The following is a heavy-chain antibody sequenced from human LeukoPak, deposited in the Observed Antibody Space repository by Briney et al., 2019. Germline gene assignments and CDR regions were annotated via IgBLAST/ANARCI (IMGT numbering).Heavy chain of an antibody. V-gene: IGHV4-34*01. Sequence: SETLSLTCAVSGGSLSGYYWTWIRQPPGKGLEWIGEINHSGSTNYNPSLKSRVTISVDTSKNQFSLKLRSVTAADTAVYYCATSTRYHLDYWGQGTLVTVSS. CDR3: ATSTRYHLDY. CDR2: INHSGST. J-gene: IGHJ4*02. CDR1: GGSLSGYY. D-gene: IGHD1-26*01.